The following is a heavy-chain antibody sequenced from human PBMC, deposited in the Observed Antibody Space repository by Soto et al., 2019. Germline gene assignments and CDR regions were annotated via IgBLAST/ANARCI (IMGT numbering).Heavy chain of an antibody. CDR2: TYTGGNT. J-gene: IGHJ4*02. D-gene: IGHD4-17*01. V-gene: IGHV3-53*01. CDR3: AREGYPYGLDS. Sequence: VRQAPGKGLEWVSLTYTGGNTLYADSVKDRFTVARDMSTNTLFLQMDSLRGDDTAIYYCAREGYPYGLDSWGQGSLVAVSS.